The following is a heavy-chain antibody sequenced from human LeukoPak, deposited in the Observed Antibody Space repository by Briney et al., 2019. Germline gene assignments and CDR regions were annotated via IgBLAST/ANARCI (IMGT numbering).Heavy chain of an antibody. CDR2: INPNSGGT. CDR1: GYTFTGYY. D-gene: IGHD5-24*01. V-gene: IGHV1-2*06. J-gene: IGHJ4*02. CDR3: ARDSGEMATPFDY. Sequence: ASVKVSCKASGYTFTGYYMHWVRQAPGQGLEWMGRINPNSGGTNYAQKFQGRVTMTRDTSISTACMELSRLRSDDTAVYYCARDSGEMATPFDYWGQGTLVTVSS.